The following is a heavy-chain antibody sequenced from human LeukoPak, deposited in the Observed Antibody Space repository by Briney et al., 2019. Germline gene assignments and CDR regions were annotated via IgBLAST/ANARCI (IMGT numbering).Heavy chain of an antibody. CDR2: IIPILGIA. CDR1: GGTFSSYT. J-gene: IGHJ6*03. D-gene: IGHD3-22*01. Sequence: SVKVSCKASGGTFSSYTISWVRQAPGQGLEWMGRIIPILGIANYAQKFQGRVTITADKSTNTAYMELSSMRSEDTAVYYCARGGGLGGYDSSGYSPSYYYYYMDVWGKGTTVTVSS. V-gene: IGHV1-69*02. CDR3: ARGGGLGGYDSSGYSPSYYYYYMDV.